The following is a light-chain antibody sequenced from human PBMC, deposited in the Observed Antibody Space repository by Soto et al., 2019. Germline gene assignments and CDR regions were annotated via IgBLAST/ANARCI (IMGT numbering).Light chain of an antibody. CDR2: GAS. CDR1: QSVSSSY. J-gene: IGKJ5*01. V-gene: IGKV3-20*01. Sequence: DIVLTQSPGTLSLSPGERATLSCRASQSVSSSYFAWYQQKPGQAPRLLIYGASRRATGIPDRFSGSGSGTDFTLTFSRLEPEDFAVYYCQQYGSSLLITFGQGTRLEIK. CDR3: QQYGSSLLIT.